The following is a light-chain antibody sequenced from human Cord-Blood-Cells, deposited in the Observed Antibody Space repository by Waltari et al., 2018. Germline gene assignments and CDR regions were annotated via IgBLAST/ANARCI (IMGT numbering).Light chain of an antibody. CDR2: EVS. CDR3: SSYAGSNNVV. J-gene: IGLJ2*01. V-gene: IGLV2-8*01. Sequence: QSALTQPPSASGSPGQSVTISCTGTSSAVGGYNYVSWYQQHPGKAPKLMIHEVSKRPSGVPDRFSGSKSGNTASLTVSGLQAEDEADYYCSSYAGSNNVVFGGGTKLTVL. CDR1: SSAVGGYNY.